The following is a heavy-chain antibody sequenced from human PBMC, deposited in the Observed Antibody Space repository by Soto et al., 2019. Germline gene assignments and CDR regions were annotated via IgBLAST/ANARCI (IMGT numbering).Heavy chain of an antibody. J-gene: IGHJ6*02. CDR1: GYSFTSYW. CDR2: IDPSDSYT. Sequence: PGESLKISCKGSGYSFTSYWISWVRQMPGKGLEWMGRIDPSDSYTNYSPSFQGHVTISADKSISTAYLQWSSLKASDTAMYYCARLGNYGRYYYYGMDVWGQWTTVTVSS. V-gene: IGHV5-10-1*01. CDR3: ARLGNYGRYYYYGMDV. D-gene: IGHD4-17*01.